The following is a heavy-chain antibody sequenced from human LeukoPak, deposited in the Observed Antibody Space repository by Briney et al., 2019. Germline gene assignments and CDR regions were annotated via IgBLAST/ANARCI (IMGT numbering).Heavy chain of an antibody. D-gene: IGHD2-2*01. J-gene: IGHJ4*02. CDR2: ISYDGSNK. CDR3: AKDLERYCSSTSCYYPDY. V-gene: IGHV3-30*18. CDR1: GFTFSSYA. Sequence: PGGSLRLSCAASGFTFSSYAMHWVRQAPGKGLEWVAVISYDGSNKYYADSVKGRFTISRDNSKNTLYLQMNSLRAEDTAVYYCAKDLERYCSSTSCYYPDYWGQGTLVTVSS.